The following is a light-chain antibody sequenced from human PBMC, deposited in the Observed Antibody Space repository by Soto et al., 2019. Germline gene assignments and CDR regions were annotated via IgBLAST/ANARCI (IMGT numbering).Light chain of an antibody. CDR1: SSHVGGYHY. Sequence: QSALTQPPSASGSPGQSVTISCTGTSSHVGGYHYVSWYQQHPGKAPKLMIHEVTKRPSGVPDRFSGSKSGNTASLTVSGLQGEDEADYYCSSYAGSNNLVFGGGTKVTVL. V-gene: IGLV2-8*01. J-gene: IGLJ2*01. CDR3: SSYAGSNNLV. CDR2: EVT.